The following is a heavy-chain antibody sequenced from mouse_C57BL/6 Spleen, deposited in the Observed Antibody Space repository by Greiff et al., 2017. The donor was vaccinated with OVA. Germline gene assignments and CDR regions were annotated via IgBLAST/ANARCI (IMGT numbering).Heavy chain of an antibody. CDR1: GYAFSSSW. V-gene: IGHV1-82*01. J-gene: IGHJ2*01. D-gene: IGHD2-4*01. CDR3: ARLYYDLDY. CDR2: IYPGDGDT. Sequence: QVQLKESGPELVKPGASVKISCKASGYAFSSSWMNWVKQRPGKGLEWIGRIYPGDGDTNYNGKFKGKATLTADKSSSTAYMQLSSLTSEDSAVYFCARLYYDLDYWGQGTTLTVSS.